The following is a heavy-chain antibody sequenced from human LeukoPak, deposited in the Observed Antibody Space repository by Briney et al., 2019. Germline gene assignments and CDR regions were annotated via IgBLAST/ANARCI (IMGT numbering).Heavy chain of an antibody. CDR1: GFTFDDYA. CDR2: INWNGGST. D-gene: IGHD3-22*01. J-gene: IGHJ4*02. V-gene: IGHV3-20*04. CDR3: ARDPRNYYDSSGYQHTYFDY. Sequence: GGSLRLSCAASGFTFDDYAMHWVRHAPGKGLEWVSGINWNGGSTGYADSVKGRFTISRDNAKNSLYLQMNSLRAEDTALYYCARDPRNYYDSSGYQHTYFDYWGQGTLVTVSS.